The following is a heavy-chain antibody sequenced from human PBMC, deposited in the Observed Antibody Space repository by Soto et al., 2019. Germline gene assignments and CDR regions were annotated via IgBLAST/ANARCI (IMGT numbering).Heavy chain of an antibody. V-gene: IGHV3-74*01. CDR1: GFIFSSYW. CDR2: VKSDGST. J-gene: IGHJ3*01. D-gene: IGHD5-12*01. Sequence: VQLVESGGDLVQPGGSLRLSCAASGFIFSSYWMHWVRQAPGKGLVWVSRVKSDGSTYYADSVKGRFTISRDNAKNTLYLQMNSLTVEDTAVYYCARGIRGHYGSDVWGQGTMVTVSS. CDR3: ARGIRGHYGSDV.